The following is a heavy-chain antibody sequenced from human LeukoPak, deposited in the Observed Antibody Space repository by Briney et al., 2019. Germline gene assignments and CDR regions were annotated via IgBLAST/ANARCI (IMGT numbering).Heavy chain of an antibody. Sequence: GGSLRLSCAASGFTFSSYSMNWVRQAPGKGLEWVSSISSSSSYIYYADSVKGRFTISRDKAKNSLYLQMNSLRAEDTAVYYCARYCSGGSCYSYWGQGTLVTVSS. CDR2: ISSSSSYI. CDR1: GFTFSSYS. J-gene: IGHJ4*02. V-gene: IGHV3-21*01. D-gene: IGHD2-15*01. CDR3: ARYCSGGSCYSY.